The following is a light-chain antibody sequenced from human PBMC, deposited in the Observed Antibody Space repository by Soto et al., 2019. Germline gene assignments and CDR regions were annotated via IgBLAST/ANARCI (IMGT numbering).Light chain of an antibody. V-gene: IGLV2-23*01. CDR1: SXDVGSGNV. CDR3: CSHAGSDTYV. J-gene: IGLJ1*01. CDR2: EGF. Sequence: QSVLTQPASVSGSPGQSITISCTGTSXDVGSGNVVSWYQHYPGKAPQLMIYEGFKRPSGISSRFSGSKSGNTASLTISGLQAEDEADYYCCSHAGSDTYVFGTGTKV.